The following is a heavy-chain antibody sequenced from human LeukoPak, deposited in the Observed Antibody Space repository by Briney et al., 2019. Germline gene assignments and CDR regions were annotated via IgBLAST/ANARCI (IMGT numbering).Heavy chain of an antibody. CDR2: IKQDGTDT. CDR1: GFTFSSYW. Sequence: PGGSLRLSCAASGFTFSSYWMSWVRQAPGKGLEWVANIKQDGTDTYYVDSVKCRFTISRDNAKTSLYLQMNTLRAEDTAVYYCARGPDTFWGPLWGQGTLVTASS. V-gene: IGHV3-7*01. J-gene: IGHJ4*02. CDR3: ARGPDTFWGPL. D-gene: IGHD3-16*01.